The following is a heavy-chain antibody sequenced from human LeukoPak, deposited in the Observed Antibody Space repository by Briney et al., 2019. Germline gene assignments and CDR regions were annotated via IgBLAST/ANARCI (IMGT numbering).Heavy chain of an antibody. CDR3: ARGPRSKYYYYYMDV. D-gene: IGHD3-10*01. CDR2: INHSGST. CDR1: GGSFSGYY. J-gene: IGHJ6*03. Sequence: PSETLSLTCAVYGGSFSGYYWSWIRQPPGKGLEWIGEINHSGSTNYNPSLKSRVTISVDTSENQFSLKLSSVTAADTAVYYCARGPRSKYYYYYMDVWGKGTTVTVSS. V-gene: IGHV4-34*01.